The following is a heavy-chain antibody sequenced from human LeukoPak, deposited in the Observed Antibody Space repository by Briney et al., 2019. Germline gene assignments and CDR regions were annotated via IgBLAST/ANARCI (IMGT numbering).Heavy chain of an antibody. CDR3: ARLTSIAARRGKNWFDP. D-gene: IGHD6-6*01. Sequence: ASVKVSCKASGYTFTSFDINWVRQATGQGLEWMGWMNPDSGNTGYAQKFQGRVTITMNTSISTAYMELSSLRSEDTAVYYCARLTSIAARRGKNWFDPWGQGTLVTVSS. V-gene: IGHV1-8*03. CDR1: GYTFTSFD. J-gene: IGHJ5*02. CDR2: MNPDSGNT.